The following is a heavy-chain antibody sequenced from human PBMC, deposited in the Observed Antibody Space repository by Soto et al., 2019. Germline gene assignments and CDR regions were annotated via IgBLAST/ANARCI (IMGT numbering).Heavy chain of an antibody. CDR1: GFTFSSYS. CDR2: ISSSSSYI. Sequence: EVQLVESGGGLVKPGGSLRLSCAASGFTFSSYSMNWVRQAPGKGLEWVSSISSSSSYIYYADSVKGRFTISRDNAKNSLYLQMNSLRAEDTAVYYCAGNSNLYDYIWGSYREGAFDIWGQGTMVTVSS. D-gene: IGHD3-16*02. V-gene: IGHV3-21*01. J-gene: IGHJ3*02. CDR3: AGNSNLYDYIWGSYREGAFDI.